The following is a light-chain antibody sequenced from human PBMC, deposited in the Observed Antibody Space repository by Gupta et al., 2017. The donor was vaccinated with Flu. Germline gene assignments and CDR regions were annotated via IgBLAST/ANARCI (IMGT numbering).Light chain of an antibody. CDR3: RQVSLWPLT. V-gene: IGKV2-30*01. J-gene: IGKJ3*01. CDR1: QSLVSSEGNTR. Sequence: VIRQSPRPLPVTLGQTASTPCRSSQSLVSSEGNTRLNWFQQKTGQSPRRLIYKVSNRVSGGADRLSGRGSGTNYAQKISRGEAEDVGVYYCRQVSLWPLTFGPGTQVEIK. CDR2: KVS.